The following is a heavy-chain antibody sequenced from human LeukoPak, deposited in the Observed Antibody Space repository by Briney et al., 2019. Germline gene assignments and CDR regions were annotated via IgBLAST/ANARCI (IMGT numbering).Heavy chain of an antibody. CDR2: IYYTGRP. Sequence: SETLFLTCTVSGGSISNGGYYWSWVRQHPGKGLEWIGYIYYTGRPIYNPSLKSRLTISVDTSENQFSLNLSSVTAADTAVYYCARSRGYFYPFDYWGQGTLVTVSS. CDR3: ARSRGYFYPFDY. J-gene: IGHJ4*02. CDR1: GGSISNGGYY. D-gene: IGHD3-22*01. V-gene: IGHV4-31*03.